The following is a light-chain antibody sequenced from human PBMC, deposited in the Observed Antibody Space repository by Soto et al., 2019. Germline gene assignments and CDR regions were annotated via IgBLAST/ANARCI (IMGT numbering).Light chain of an antibody. CDR3: QQYGKSPGLFT. V-gene: IGKV3-20*01. J-gene: IGKJ3*01. CDR2: DAS. CDR1: QSVSGAY. Sequence: EMVLTQSPGTLSLSPGERATLSCRASQSVSGAYLAWYQQKPGQAPRLLIYDASSRATGIPDKFIGSGSGSDFSLTISRLEPEDSAVYLCQQYGKSPGLFTFGPGTKVDIK.